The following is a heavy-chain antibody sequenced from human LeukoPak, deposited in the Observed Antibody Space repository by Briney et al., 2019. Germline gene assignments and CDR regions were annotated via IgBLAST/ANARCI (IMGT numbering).Heavy chain of an antibody. V-gene: IGHV3-23*01. CDR2: ISGSGGST. Sequence: GGSPRLSCAASGFTFSSYAMSWVRQAPGKGLEWVSAISGSGGSTYYADSVKGRFTISRDNSKNTLYLQMNSLRAEDTAVYYCAKGHYDFWSGLAYFDYWGQGTLVTVSS. CDR1: GFTFSSYA. J-gene: IGHJ4*02. D-gene: IGHD3-3*01. CDR3: AKGHYDFWSGLAYFDY.